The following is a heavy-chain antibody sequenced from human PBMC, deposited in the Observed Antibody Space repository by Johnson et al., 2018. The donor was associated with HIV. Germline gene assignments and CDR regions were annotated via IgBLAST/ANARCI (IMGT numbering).Heavy chain of an antibody. CDR1: GFTFSDHA. V-gene: IGHV3-23*04. J-gene: IGHJ3*02. Sequence: EVQLVESGGGVVQPGRSLRLSCAGSGFTFSDHAVGWVRQAPGKGLEWVSSISGGGAATYYAAPVKGRFTISRDDSKNTLYVQMKSLRAEDTAVYYCAGLGGSHDAFDIWGQGTMVTVSS. CDR3: AGLGGSHDAFDI. CDR2: ISGGGAAT. D-gene: IGHD1-26*01.